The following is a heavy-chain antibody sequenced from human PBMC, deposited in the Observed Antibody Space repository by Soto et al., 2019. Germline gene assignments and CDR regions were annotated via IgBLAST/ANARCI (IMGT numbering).Heavy chain of an antibody. CDR2: IHRTGST. J-gene: IGHJ5*02. CDR1: RGSISSYY. V-gene: IGHV4-59*01. CDR3: ARESAGSGKNNWFDP. D-gene: IGHD3-10*01. Sequence: SETLSLTCSVSRGSISSYYWSWVRQPPGKGLEWIGFIHRTGSTKYNPSLESRVTISVDTSQNQLSLRLSSVTAADTAVYYCARESAGSGKNNWFDPWGQGILVTVS.